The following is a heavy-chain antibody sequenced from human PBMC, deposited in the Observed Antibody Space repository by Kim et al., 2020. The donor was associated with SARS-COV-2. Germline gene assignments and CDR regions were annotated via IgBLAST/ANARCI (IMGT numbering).Heavy chain of an antibody. D-gene: IGHD6-25*01. Sequence: ASVKVSCKASGYTFTSYYMHWVRQAPGQGLEWMGIINPSGGSTSYAQKFQGRVTMTRDTSTSTVYMELSSLRSEDTAVYYCARGRSGYYYYYGMDVWGQGTTVTVSS. CDR3: ARGRSGYYYYYGMDV. CDR1: GYTFTSYY. J-gene: IGHJ6*02. CDR2: INPSGGST. V-gene: IGHV1-46*01.